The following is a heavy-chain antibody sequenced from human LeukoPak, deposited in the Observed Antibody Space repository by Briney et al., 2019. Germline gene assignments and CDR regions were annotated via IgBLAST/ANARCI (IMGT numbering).Heavy chain of an antibody. V-gene: IGHV4-59*08. D-gene: IGHD5-12*01. CDR1: GGSISSSNW. Sequence: PSETLSLTCAVSGGSISSSNWWSWIRQPPGKGLEWIGYIYYSGSTNYNPPLKSRVTISVDTSKNQFSLKLSSVTAADTAVYYCARRRGYSVDYWGQGTLVTVSS. CDR2: IYYSGST. J-gene: IGHJ4*02. CDR3: ARRRGYSVDY.